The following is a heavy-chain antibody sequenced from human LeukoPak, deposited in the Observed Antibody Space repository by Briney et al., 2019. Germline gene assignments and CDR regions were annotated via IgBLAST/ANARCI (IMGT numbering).Heavy chain of an antibody. J-gene: IGHJ6*02. CDR2: ISSSGSTI. CDR3: ASSRNSIAAAGTRLYYYYGMDV. Sequence: PGGSLRLSCAASGFTFSDYYMSWIRQAPGKGLEWVSYISSSGSTIYYADSVKGRFTISRDNAKNSLYLQMNSLRAEDTAVYYCASSRNSIAAAGTRLYYYYGMDVWGQGTTVTVSS. V-gene: IGHV3-11*01. CDR1: GFTFSDYY. D-gene: IGHD6-13*01.